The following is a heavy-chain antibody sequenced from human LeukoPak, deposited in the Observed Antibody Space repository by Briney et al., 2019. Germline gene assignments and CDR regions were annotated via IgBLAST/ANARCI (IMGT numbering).Heavy chain of an antibody. D-gene: IGHD6-6*01. CDR1: GFTFSSYT. CDR2: ISSSSTHI. CDR3: ARIDYSSSSFDY. Sequence: PGGSLRLSCAASGFTFSSYTMNWVRQAPGKGLEWVSSISSSSTHIYYADPVKGRFTISRDNAKNSVFLHMISLRAEDTAVYYCARIDYSSSSFDYWGQGTLVTVSS. V-gene: IGHV3-21*01. J-gene: IGHJ4*02.